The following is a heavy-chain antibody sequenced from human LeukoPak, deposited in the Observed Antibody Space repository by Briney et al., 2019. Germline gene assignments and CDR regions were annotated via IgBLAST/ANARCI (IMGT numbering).Heavy chain of an antibody. Sequence: GRSLRLSCAASGFTFDDYAMHWVRQAPGKGLEWVSGISWNSGSIGYADSVKGRFTISRDNAKNSLYLQMNSLRAEDTAVYYCARDRIYGSSWYWFDPWGQGTLVTVSS. D-gene: IGHD6-13*01. CDR1: GFTFDDYA. CDR3: ARDRIYGSSWYWFDP. J-gene: IGHJ5*02. V-gene: IGHV3-9*01. CDR2: ISWNSGSI.